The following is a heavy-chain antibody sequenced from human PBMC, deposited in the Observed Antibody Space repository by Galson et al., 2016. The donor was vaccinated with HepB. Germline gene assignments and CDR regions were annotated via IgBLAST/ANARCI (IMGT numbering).Heavy chain of an antibody. CDR1: GFTIYV. J-gene: IGHJ4*02. Sequence: SLRLSCAASGFTIYVMSWVRQAPGKGLEWVATFSGSDGSTFYADSVKGRFTVSRDNVKNSLSLQMTSLRADDTAVYFCAKSARTGGIDYWGQGTLVTVSS. V-gene: IGHV3-23*01. D-gene: IGHD2-8*02. CDR2: FSGSDGST. CDR3: AKSARTGGIDY.